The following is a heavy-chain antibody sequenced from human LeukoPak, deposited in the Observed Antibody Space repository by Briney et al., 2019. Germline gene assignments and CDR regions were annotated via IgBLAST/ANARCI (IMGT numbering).Heavy chain of an antibody. V-gene: IGHV1-46*01. D-gene: IGHD3-22*01. CDR3: ARDGVFDSSGYYDFDY. J-gene: IGHJ4*02. CDR2: INPSGGST. Sequence: ASVKVSCKASGYSFTSYYIHWVRQAPGQGLEWMGMINPSGGSTTYAQKFQGRVTMTTDTSTGTVYMELSSLRSEDTAVYYCARDGVFDSSGYYDFDYWGQGTLVTVSS. CDR1: GYSFTSYY.